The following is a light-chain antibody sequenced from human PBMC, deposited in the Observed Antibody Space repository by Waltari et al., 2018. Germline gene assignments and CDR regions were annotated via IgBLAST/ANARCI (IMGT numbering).Light chain of an antibody. CDR1: SSNIGSNT. CDR3: AAWDDSLSGYVV. CDR2: IIL. J-gene: IGLJ2*01. Sequence: QSVLTQPPSASGTPGQTVTISCSGGSSNIGSNTVNWYQHLPGSAPNLLFFIILQRPSGAPDRFSCSKSGTSASLAISGSQSEAEGDYYVAAWDDSLSGYVVFGGGTKLTVL. V-gene: IGLV1-44*01.